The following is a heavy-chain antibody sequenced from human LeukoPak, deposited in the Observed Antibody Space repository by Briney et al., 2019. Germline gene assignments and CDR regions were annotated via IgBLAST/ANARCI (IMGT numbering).Heavy chain of an antibody. V-gene: IGHV3-23*01. J-gene: IGHJ4*02. CDR1: GFTFSSYA. CDR2: ISGSGGST. Sequence: GGSLRLSCAASGFTFSSYAMSWVRQAPGKGLGWVSAISGSGGSTYYADSVKGRFTISRDNSKNTLYLQMNSLRAEDTAVYYCAKATYYYDSSGLPFDYWGQGTLVTVSS. D-gene: IGHD3-22*01. CDR3: AKATYYYDSSGLPFDY.